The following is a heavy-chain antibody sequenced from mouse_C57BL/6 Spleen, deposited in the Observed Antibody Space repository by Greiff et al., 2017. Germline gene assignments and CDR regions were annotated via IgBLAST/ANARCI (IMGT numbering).Heavy chain of an antibody. CDR2: ISYDGSN. CDR1: GYSITSGYY. J-gene: IGHJ2*01. D-gene: IGHD4-1*01. Sequence: EVKLMESGPGLVKPSQSLSLTCSVTGYSITSGYYWNWIRQFPGNKLEWMGYISYDGSNNYNPSLKNRISITRDTSKNQFFLKLNSVTTEDTATYYCARDVWDDYWGQGTTLTVSS. CDR3: ARDVWDDY. V-gene: IGHV3-6*01.